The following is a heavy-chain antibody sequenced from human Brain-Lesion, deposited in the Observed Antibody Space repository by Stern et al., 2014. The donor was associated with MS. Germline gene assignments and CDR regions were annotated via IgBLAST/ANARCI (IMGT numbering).Heavy chain of an antibody. D-gene: IGHD5-18*01. CDR3: AKDGPALVTNWFDP. J-gene: IGHJ5*02. V-gene: IGHV1-69*06. Sequence: MQLVESGPEVKKPGSSVQGSCKASGGTFGTYPITWLRQAPGQGLEWMGRIIPIFGSPNYAQKFQGRVTITADRSTTTVYMKLSSLKSDDAAVYYCAKDGPALVTNWFDPWGRGTLVTVSS. CDR1: GGTFGTYP. CDR2: IIPIFGSP.